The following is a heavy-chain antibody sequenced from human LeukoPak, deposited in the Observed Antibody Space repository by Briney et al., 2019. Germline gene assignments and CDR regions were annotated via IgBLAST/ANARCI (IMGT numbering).Heavy chain of an antibody. D-gene: IGHD1-14*01. J-gene: IGHJ4*02. CDR2: IRYDGSNK. V-gene: IGHV3-30*02. CDR3: ARDPGGPEGYYFDY. Sequence: GGSLRLSCAASGFTFSSYGMHWVRQAPGKGLEWVAFIRYDGSNKYYADSVKGRFTISRDNSKNTLYLQMNSLRAEDTAVYYCARDPGGPEGYYFDYWGQGTLVTVSS. CDR1: GFTFSSYG.